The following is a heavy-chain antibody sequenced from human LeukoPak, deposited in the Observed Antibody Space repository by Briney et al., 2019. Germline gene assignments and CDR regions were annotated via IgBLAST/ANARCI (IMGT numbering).Heavy chain of an antibody. Sequence: ASVKVSCKASGYTFTGYYMHWVRRAPGQGLEWMGRINPNSGGTNYAQKFQGRVTMTRDTSISTAYMELSRLRSDDTAVYYCARDPSRYDFDYWGQRTLVTVSS. D-gene: IGHD5-12*01. V-gene: IGHV1-2*06. CDR3: ARDPSRYDFDY. CDR2: INPNSGGT. CDR1: GYTFTGYY. J-gene: IGHJ4*02.